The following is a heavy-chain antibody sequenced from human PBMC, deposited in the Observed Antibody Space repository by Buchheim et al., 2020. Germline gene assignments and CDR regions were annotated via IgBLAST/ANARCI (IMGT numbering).Heavy chain of an antibody. CDR3: ARYSIAAAGSTTTNWFDP. D-gene: IGHD6-13*01. CDR2: IYTSGST. Sequence: QVQLQESGPGLVKPSQTLSLTCTVSGGSISSGSYYWSWIRQPAGKGLEWIGRIYTSGSTNYNPSLKSRVTISVDTSKNQFSLKLSSVTAADTAVYYCARYSIAAAGSTTTNWFDPWGQGTL. J-gene: IGHJ5*02. CDR1: GGSISSGSYY. V-gene: IGHV4-61*02.